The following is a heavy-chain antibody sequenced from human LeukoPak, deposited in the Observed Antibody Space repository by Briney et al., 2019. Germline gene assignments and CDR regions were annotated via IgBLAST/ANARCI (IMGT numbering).Heavy chain of an antibody. D-gene: IGHD1-1*01. Sequence: SETLSLTCTVSGGSISSSSYYWGWIRQPPGKGLEWIGSIYYSGSTYYNPSLKSRVTISVDTSKNQFSLKLSSVTAADTAVYYCARLGFGGYNWGPDYWGQGTLVTVSS. CDR2: IYYSGST. V-gene: IGHV4-39*01. CDR3: ARLGFGGYNWGPDY. CDR1: GGSISSSSYY. J-gene: IGHJ4*02.